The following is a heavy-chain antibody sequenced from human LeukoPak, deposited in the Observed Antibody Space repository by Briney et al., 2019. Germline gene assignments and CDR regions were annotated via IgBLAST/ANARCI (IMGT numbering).Heavy chain of an antibody. CDR2: INPSGGST. J-gene: IGHJ4*02. V-gene: IGHV1-46*01. CDR3: ATWGTAMVPLRSRIDY. Sequence: GASVKVSCKASGYTFTSYYMHWVRQAPGQGLEWMGIINPSGGSTSYAQKFQGRVTMTRDMSTSTVYMELSSLRSEDTAVYYCATWGTAMVPLRSRIDYWGQGTLVTVSS. CDR1: GYTFTSYY. D-gene: IGHD5-18*01.